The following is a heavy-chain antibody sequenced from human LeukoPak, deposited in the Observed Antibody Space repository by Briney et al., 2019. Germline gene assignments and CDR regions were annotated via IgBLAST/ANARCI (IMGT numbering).Heavy chain of an antibody. V-gene: IGHV1-18*01. D-gene: IGHD6-6*01. Sequence: ASVKVSCKASGHTFTSHGISWVRQAPGQGLEWMGWISAYNGNTNYAQKLQGRVTMTTDTSTSTAYMELRSLRSDDTAVYYCARVSRSIAARGNYFDYWGQGTLVTVSS. J-gene: IGHJ4*02. CDR3: ARVSRSIAARGNYFDY. CDR1: GHTFTSHG. CDR2: ISAYNGNT.